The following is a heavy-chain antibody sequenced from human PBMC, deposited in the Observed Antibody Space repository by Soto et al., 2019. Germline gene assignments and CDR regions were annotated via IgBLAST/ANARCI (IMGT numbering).Heavy chain of an antibody. J-gene: IGHJ5*01. CDR2: VIPVLGTT. Sequence: QVHLVQSGAEVRTPGSSVKISCKASGGSLENLAISWVRQAPGQGFEWMGGVIPVLGTTDYAHNFQGRVTVTADESMTTVYLELSSLKSEDTAVYYCARDGRTLRYLEWPAAFDSWGQGTLVTVSS. D-gene: IGHD3-3*01. V-gene: IGHV1-69*12. CDR3: ARDGRTLRYLEWPAAFDS. CDR1: GGSLENLA.